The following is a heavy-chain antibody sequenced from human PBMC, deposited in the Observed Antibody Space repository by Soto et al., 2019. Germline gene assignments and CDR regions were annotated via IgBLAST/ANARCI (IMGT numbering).Heavy chain of an antibody. CDR1: GYTFTKYA. Sequence: QVQLVQSGAEVKKPGASLKLSCKASGYTFTKYAIHWVRQAPGQRLEWMGWINGGNGNTKYSQKFQGRVTVSRDTSASTAYMELSSLRFEDTDVYYCARGEGYCSGGTCYRWFDPWGQGTLVTVSA. D-gene: IGHD2-15*01. CDR2: INGGNGNT. CDR3: ARGEGYCSGGTCYRWFDP. J-gene: IGHJ5*02. V-gene: IGHV1-3*01.